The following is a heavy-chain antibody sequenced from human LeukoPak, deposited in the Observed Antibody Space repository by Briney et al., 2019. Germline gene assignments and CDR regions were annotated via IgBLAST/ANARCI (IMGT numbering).Heavy chain of an antibody. Sequence: ASVKVSCKASGYTFTGYYMHWVRQAPGQGLEWMGWINPNNGGTNYAQKFQGRVTITRDTSASTAYMELSSLRSEDMAVYYCARDRGGYCSGGSCQINWFDPWGQGTLVTVSS. CDR3: ARDRGGYCSGGSCQINWFDP. CDR2: INPNNGGT. CDR1: GYTFTGYY. J-gene: IGHJ5*02. V-gene: IGHV1-2*02. D-gene: IGHD2-15*01.